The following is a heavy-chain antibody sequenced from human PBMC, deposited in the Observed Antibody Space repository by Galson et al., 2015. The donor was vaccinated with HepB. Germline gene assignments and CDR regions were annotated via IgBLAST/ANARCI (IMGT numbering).Heavy chain of an antibody. CDR1: GGTFSSYA. CDR2: IIPIFGTA. CDR3: ARENYGGNLSYMDV. Sequence: SVKVSCKASGGTFSSYAISWVRQAPGQGLEWMGGIIPIFGTANYAQKFQGRVTITADESTSTAYMELSSLRSEDTAVYYCARENYGGNLSYMDVWGKGTTVTVSS. J-gene: IGHJ6*03. V-gene: IGHV1-69*13. D-gene: IGHD4-23*01.